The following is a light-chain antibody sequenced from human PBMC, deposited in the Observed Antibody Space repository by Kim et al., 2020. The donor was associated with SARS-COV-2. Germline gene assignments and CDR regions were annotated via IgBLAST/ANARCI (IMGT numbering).Light chain of an antibody. CDR3: QQYDNYPYT. CDR2: MAS. V-gene: IGKV1-5*03. CDR1: QSISYW. Sequence: DIQMTQSPPTLSTSVGDRVTITCRASQSISYWLAWYQQKPGKAPKLLIYMASSLESGVPSRFSGSGSGTEFTLTISSLQPDDFATYYCQQYDNYPYTFGQGTKLEI. J-gene: IGKJ2*01.